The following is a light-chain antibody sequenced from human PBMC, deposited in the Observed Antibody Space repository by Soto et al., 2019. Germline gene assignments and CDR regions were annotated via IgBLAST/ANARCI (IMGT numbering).Light chain of an antibody. J-gene: IGKJ3*01. V-gene: IGKV1-27*01. CDR2: AAN. CDR1: QGILSY. Sequence: DIQMTQSPSSLSASVGDRVTLTCRASQGILSYLAWYQQKPGKVPKLLIYAANTLQSRIPSRFSGSGSGTDFTLTISSLQPEDVATYYCQTYTVAFTFGPGTKVDIK. CDR3: QTYTVAFT.